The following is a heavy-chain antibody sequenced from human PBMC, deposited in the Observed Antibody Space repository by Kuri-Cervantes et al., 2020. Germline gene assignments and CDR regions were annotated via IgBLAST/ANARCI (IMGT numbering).Heavy chain of an antibody. CDR3: ARDGSYDYVWGSYRYTPSEAFDI. CDR2: ISYDGSNK. Sequence: GESLKISCAASGFTFSSYAMHWVRQAPGKGLEWVAVISYDGSNKYCADSVKGRFTISRDNSKNTLYLQMNSLRAEDTAVYYCARDGSYDYVWGSYRYTPSEAFDIWGQGTMVTVSS. D-gene: IGHD3-16*02. V-gene: IGHV3-30*07. CDR1: GFTFSSYA. J-gene: IGHJ3*02.